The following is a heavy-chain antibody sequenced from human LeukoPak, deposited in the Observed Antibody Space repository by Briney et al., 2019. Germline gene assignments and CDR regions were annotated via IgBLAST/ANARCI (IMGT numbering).Heavy chain of an antibody. CDR1: GFTFSSYG. D-gene: IGHD3-10*01. CDR3: ARAPVMVRGVLDY. J-gene: IGHJ4*02. V-gene: IGHV3-33*01. Sequence: GGSLRLSCAASGFTFSSYGMHWVRQAPGKGLEWVAVIWYDGSNKYYADSVKGRFTISRDNSKNTLYLQMNSLRAEDTAVYYCARAPVMVRGVLDYWGQGTLVTVSS. CDR2: IWYDGSNK.